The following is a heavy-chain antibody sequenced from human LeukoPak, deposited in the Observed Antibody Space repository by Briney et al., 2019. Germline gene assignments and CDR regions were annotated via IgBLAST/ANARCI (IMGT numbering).Heavy chain of an antibody. J-gene: IGHJ4*02. CDR3: ARDLSYYFDSSGYSNPGWLDY. V-gene: IGHV1-18*01. D-gene: IGHD3-22*01. CDR2: ISPNNGNT. CDR1: GYTFTSYG. Sequence: ASVKVPCKASGYTFTSYGISWVRQAPGQGLEWMGWISPNNGNTNYAQKLQGRVTMTTDTSTNTAYMELRSLRSDDTAFYYCARDLSYYFDSSGYSNPGWLDYWGQGTLVTVSS.